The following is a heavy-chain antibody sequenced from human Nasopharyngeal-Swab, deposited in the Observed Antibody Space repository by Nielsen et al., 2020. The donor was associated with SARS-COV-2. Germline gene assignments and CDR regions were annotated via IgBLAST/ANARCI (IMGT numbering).Heavy chain of an antibody. CDR3: ARGRIKRELWFGELLSYYYYGMDV. D-gene: IGHD3-10*01. Sequence: ASVTVSCKASGYSFTSHDINWVRQATGQGLEWMGWMNPNSGNTGYAQKFQGRVTMTRNTSISTAYMELSSLRSEHTAVYYCARGRIKRELWFGELLSYYYYGMDVWGQGTTVTVSS. J-gene: IGHJ6*02. CDR1: GYSFTSHD. CDR2: MNPNSGNT. V-gene: IGHV1-8*01.